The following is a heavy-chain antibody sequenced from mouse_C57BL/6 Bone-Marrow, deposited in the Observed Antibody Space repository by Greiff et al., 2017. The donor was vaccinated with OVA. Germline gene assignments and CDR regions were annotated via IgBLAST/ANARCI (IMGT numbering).Heavy chain of an antibody. CDR2: ISYDGSN. CDR1: GYSITSGYY. J-gene: IGHJ2*01. D-gene: IGHD1-1*01. Sequence: DVKLQESGPGLVKPSQSLSLTCSVTGYSITSGYYWNWIRQFPGNKLEWMGYISYDGSNNYNPSLKNRISITRDTSKNQFFLKLNSVTTEDTATYYCARGSTTVVATNFDYWGQGTTLTVSS. CDR3: ARGSTTVVATNFDY. V-gene: IGHV3-6*01.